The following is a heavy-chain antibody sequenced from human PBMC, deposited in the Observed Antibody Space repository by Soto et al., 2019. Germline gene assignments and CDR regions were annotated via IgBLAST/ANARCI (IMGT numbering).Heavy chain of an antibody. Sequence: ASVKVSCKVSGYTLTELSMHWVRQAPGKGLEWMGGFDPEDGETIYAQKFQGRVTMTEDTSTDTAYMELSSLRSEDTAVYYCATDCSSTSCHGAFDIWGQGTIVTVSS. V-gene: IGHV1-24*01. CDR3: ATDCSSTSCHGAFDI. D-gene: IGHD2-2*01. CDR2: FDPEDGET. J-gene: IGHJ3*02. CDR1: GYTLTELS.